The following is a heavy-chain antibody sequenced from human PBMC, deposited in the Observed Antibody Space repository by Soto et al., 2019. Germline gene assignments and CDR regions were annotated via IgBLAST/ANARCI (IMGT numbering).Heavy chain of an antibody. Sequence: ESGGGLVKPGGSLRLSCAASGFTLSSYYMNWVRHAPGKGLEWVSSISSSGNYIYYADSMKGRFTVSRDNAKNSLYLQMNSLRAEDTAVYYCATTRGAGWFDPWGQGTLVTVSS. V-gene: IGHV3-21*01. J-gene: IGHJ5*02. CDR3: ATTRGAGWFDP. CDR1: GFTLSSYY. CDR2: ISSSGNYI. D-gene: IGHD3-10*01.